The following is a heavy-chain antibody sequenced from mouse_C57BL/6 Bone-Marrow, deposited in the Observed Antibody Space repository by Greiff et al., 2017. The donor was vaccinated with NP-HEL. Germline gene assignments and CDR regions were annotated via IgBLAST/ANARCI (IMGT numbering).Heavy chain of an antibody. J-gene: IGHJ2*01. Sequence: VQLQQSGGDLVKPGGSLKLSCAASGFTFSSYGMSWVRQTPDKRLEWVATISSGGSYTYYPDSVKGRFTISRDNAKNTLYLQMSSLKSEDTAMYYCARQRSTMVTTRYFDYWGQGTTLTVSS. CDR3: ARQRSTMVTTRYFDY. V-gene: IGHV5-6*01. CDR1: GFTFSSYG. D-gene: IGHD2-1*01. CDR2: ISSGGSYT.